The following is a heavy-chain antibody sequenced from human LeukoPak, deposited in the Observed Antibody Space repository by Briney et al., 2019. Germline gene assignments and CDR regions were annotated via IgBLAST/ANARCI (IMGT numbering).Heavy chain of an antibody. Sequence: ASVKVSCKASGYTFTGYYMHWVRQAPGQGLEWMGWINPNSGGTNYAQKFQGRVTMTRETSISTAYMELSRLRSDDTAVYYCARPSFVTATTNWFDPWGQGTLVTVSS. V-gene: IGHV1-2*02. CDR2: INPNSGGT. CDR3: ARPSFVTATTNWFDP. J-gene: IGHJ5*02. D-gene: IGHD2-21*02. CDR1: GYTFTGYY.